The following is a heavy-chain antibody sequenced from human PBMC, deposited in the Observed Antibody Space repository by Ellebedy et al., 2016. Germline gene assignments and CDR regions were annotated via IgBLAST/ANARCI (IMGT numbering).Heavy chain of an antibody. D-gene: IGHD6-19*01. V-gene: IGHV3-30*03. CDR3: ARDPSGWGLEY. Sequence: GGSLRLSCAASGFTFSRCGMHWVRQAPGKGLEWVAVISYDGSNKYYADSVKGRFTISRDNSKNTLYLQMNSLRAGDTAVYYCARDPSGWGLEYWGQGTLVTVSS. J-gene: IGHJ4*02. CDR1: GFTFSRCG. CDR2: ISYDGSNK.